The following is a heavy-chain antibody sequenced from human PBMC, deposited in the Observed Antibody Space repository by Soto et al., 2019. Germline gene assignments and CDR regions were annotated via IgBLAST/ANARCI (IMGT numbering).Heavy chain of an antibody. CDR1: GSSFPKYP. V-gene: IGHV3-30-3*01. CDR3: VRGGYSSSWERLDP. CDR2: LSHDGVTK. J-gene: IGHJ5*02. D-gene: IGHD4-4*01. Sequence: GGSLRLSCAASGSSFPKYPMHWFRQTPDKGLEWVAALSHDGVTKNSADSVKGRFSISRDNSRNTLYLEMNSLRTEDTAMYYCVRGGYSSSWERLDPWGQGTLVTVSS.